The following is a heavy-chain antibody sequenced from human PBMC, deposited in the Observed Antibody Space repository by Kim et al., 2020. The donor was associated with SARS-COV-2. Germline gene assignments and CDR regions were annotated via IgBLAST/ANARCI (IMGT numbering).Heavy chain of an antibody. D-gene: IGHD4-17*01. V-gene: IGHV3-73*01. J-gene: IGHJ4*01. CDR2: IRSKPNNYAT. Sequence: WGSLRLSCAASGFTFSASAMHWVRQASGKGLEWVGRIRSKPNNYATSYAASVTGRCTIGRDDSTNTVYLQMDSLKTDDTAVYFCSRHSGKHGDRGFDNWG. CDR1: GFTFSASA. CDR3: SRHSGKHGDRGFDN.